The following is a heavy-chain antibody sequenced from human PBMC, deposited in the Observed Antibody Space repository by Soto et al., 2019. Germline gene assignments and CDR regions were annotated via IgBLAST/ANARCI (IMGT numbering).Heavy chain of an antibody. CDR3: ARRDIGSALAY. D-gene: IGHD2-15*01. J-gene: IGHJ4*02. CDR1: AYSFISSE. CDR2: MNPDTGYT. V-gene: IGHV1-8*01. Sequence: ASAKVSCKTSAYSFISSEINWVRQATGQGLEWVGQMNPDTGYTESAGKFQGRVTMTRDTSSNTAYLELSGLASEDTAVYYCARRDIGSALAYWGQEPLV.